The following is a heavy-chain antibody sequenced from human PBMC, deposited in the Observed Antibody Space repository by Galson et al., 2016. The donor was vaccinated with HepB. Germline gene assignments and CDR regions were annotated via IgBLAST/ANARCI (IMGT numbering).Heavy chain of an antibody. D-gene: IGHD1-7*01. CDR2: TYHTGVT. J-gene: IGHJ6*02. Sequence: TLSLTCTVSGGSVTTNGYYWNWIRPFPGKGLEFIGYTYHTGVTYYNPSLKSRVSISLDTSKNQFSLRLTSVTAADTAVYFCARDHRSRTIAGSGAQYIYYGLDVWGQGTTVTVSS. V-gene: IGHV4-31*03. CDR1: GGSVTTNGYY. CDR3: ARDHRSRTIAGSGAQYIYYGLDV.